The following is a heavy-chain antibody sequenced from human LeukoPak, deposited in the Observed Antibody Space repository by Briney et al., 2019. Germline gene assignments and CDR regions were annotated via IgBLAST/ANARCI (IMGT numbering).Heavy chain of an antibody. V-gene: IGHV3-49*04. D-gene: IGHD2-2*01. CDR1: GFTFGDYA. Sequence: GGSLRLSCTASGFTFGDYAMSWVRQAPRKGLEWVGFIRSKAYGGTTEYAASVKGRFNISRDDSKSIAYLQMNSLKTEDTAVYYCTWGYCSSTSCYEGYWGQGTLVTVSS. CDR3: TWGYCSSTSCYEGY. CDR2: IRSKAYGGTT. J-gene: IGHJ4*02.